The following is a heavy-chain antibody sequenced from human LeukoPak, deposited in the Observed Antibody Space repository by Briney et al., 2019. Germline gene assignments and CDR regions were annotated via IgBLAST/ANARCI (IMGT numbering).Heavy chain of an antibody. CDR3: ARVGGAADY. CDR1: GVSFSGYY. D-gene: IGHD2-15*01. Sequence: ASETLSLTCAVYGVSFSGYYWSWIRQPPGKGLEWIGEINHSGSTNYNPSLKSRVTISVDTSKNQFSLKLSSVTAADTAVYYCARVGGAADYRGQGTLVTVSS. J-gene: IGHJ4*02. CDR2: INHSGST. V-gene: IGHV4-34*01.